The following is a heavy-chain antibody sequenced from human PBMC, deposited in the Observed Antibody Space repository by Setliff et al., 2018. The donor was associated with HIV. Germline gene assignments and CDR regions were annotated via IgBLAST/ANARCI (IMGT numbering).Heavy chain of an antibody. CDR3: VRHITNPRWAYFDY. V-gene: IGHV5-51*01. CDR1: GYSFVSYW. D-gene: IGHD1-20*01. CDR2: VYSPDSET. J-gene: IGHJ4*02. Sequence: GESLKISCQGFGYSFVSYWIGWVRHRPRKGLEWMAIVYSPDSETVYSPPFQGQVTISVDNSISTTFLQWSSLRASDTAIYFCVRHITNPRWAYFDYWGQGTPVTVSS.